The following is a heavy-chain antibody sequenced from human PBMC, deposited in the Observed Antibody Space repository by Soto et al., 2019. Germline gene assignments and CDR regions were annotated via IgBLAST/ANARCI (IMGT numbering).Heavy chain of an antibody. V-gene: IGHV1-8*01. J-gene: IGHJ4*02. Sequence: QVQLVQSGAEVKKPGASVKVSCKASGYTFTSYDINWVRQATGQGLEWMGWMNPNSGNTGYAQKFQGRVTMTRNTSISTAYMQLSSLRSEDTAVYSCASPQHYGDYNFDYWGQGTLVTVSS. CDR2: MNPNSGNT. CDR1: GYTFTSYD. CDR3: ASPQHYGDYNFDY. D-gene: IGHD4-17*01.